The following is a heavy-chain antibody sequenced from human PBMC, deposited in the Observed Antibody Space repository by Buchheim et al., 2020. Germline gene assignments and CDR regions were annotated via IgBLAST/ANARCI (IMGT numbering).Heavy chain of an antibody. CDR2: INHSGST. J-gene: IGHJ4*02. Sequence: QVQLQQWGAGLLKPSETLSLTCAVYGGSFSGYYWSWIRQPPGKGLEWIGEINHSGSTNYNPSLKSRVTISVDTSKNQFSLKLSSVTAADTAVYYCARLPLHIAGTYHFDYWGQGTL. CDR3: ARLPLHIAGTYHFDY. V-gene: IGHV4-34*01. CDR1: GGSFSGYY. D-gene: IGHD6-13*01.